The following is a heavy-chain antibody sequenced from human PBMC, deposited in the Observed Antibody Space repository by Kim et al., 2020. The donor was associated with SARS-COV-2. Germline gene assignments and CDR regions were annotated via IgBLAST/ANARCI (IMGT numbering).Heavy chain of an antibody. CDR2: IYYSGST. V-gene: IGHV4-39*07. CDR1: GGSISSSSYY. D-gene: IGHD3-16*02. J-gene: IGHJ6*01. Sequence: SETLSLTCTVSGGSISSSSYYWGWIRQPPGKGLEWIGSIYYSGSTYYNPSLKSRVTISVDTSKNQFSLKLSSVTAADTAVYYCASLEFRIMITFGGVIAPHGMDGWGQGTTVTVSS. CDR3: ASLEFRIMITFGGVIAPHGMDG.